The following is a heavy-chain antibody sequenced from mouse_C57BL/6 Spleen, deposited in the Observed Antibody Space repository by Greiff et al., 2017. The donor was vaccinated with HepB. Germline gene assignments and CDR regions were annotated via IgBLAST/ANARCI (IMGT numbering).Heavy chain of an antibody. CDR2: IHPNSGST. J-gene: IGHJ2*01. V-gene: IGHV1-64*01. Sequence: QVQLQQPGAELVKPGASVKLSCKASGYTFTSYWMHWVKQRPGQGLEWIGMIHPNSGSTNYNEKVKSKATLTVDKSSSTAYMQLSSLTSEDSAVYCCARWGGTTGVPYFDYWGQGTTLTVAS. D-gene: IGHD1-1*01. CDR3: ARWGGTTGVPYFDY. CDR1: GYTFTSYW.